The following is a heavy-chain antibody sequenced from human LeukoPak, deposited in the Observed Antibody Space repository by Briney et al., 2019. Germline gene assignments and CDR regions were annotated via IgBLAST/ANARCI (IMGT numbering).Heavy chain of an antibody. D-gene: IGHD1-26*01. CDR1: GFTFSSYA. CDR3: AKGQTPLDSGSYGLFDY. V-gene: IGHV3-23*01. Sequence: PGGSLRLSCAASGFTFSSYAMSWVRQAPGKGLEWVSAISGSGGSTYYADSVKGRFTISRDNSKNTLYLQMNSLSAEDTAVYYCAKGQTPLDSGSYGLFDYWGQGTLVTISS. J-gene: IGHJ4*02. CDR2: ISGSGGST.